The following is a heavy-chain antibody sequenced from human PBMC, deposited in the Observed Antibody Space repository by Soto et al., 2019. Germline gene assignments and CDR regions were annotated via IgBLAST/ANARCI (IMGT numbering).Heavy chain of an antibody. CDR2: IIPIFGTA. J-gene: IGHJ6*02. D-gene: IGHD5-12*01. CDR1: AGTLSSYA. V-gene: IGHV1-69*06. Sequence: XSVKVSCKASAGTLSSYAVSWVRQAPGQGLEWMGGIIPIFGTANYAQKFQGRVTITADKSTSTAYMELSSLRSEDTAVYYCARGETNSGYEYWYGMDVWGQGTTVTVSS. CDR3: ARGETNSGYEYWYGMDV.